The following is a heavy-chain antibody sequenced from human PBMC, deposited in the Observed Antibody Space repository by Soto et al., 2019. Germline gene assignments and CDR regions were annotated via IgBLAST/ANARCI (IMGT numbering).Heavy chain of an antibody. J-gene: IGHJ4*02. CDR3: AKADRPYYEILTGPDY. D-gene: IGHD3-9*01. V-gene: IGHV3-23*01. CDR1: GFTFDSYA. CDR2: ISGNGGRT. Sequence: GGSLRLSCAASGFTFDSYAMTWVRQAPGKGLEWVSSISGNGGRTFYADSVKGRFTISRDNYKNTLHLQMNSLRADDTAIYYCAKADRPYYEILTGPDYWGQGXRVTVSS.